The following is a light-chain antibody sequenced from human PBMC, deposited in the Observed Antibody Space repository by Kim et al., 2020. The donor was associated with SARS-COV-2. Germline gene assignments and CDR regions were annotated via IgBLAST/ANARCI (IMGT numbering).Light chain of an antibody. CDR2: DNN. J-gene: IGLJ2*01. CDR3: GTWDSSLSAVV. V-gene: IGLV1-51*01. CDR1: SSNIGNNY. Sequence: GQRVPISCSGSSSNIGNNYVSWYQQLPGTAPKFLIYDNNERPSGVPDRFSGSMSGTSATLAITGLQTGDEADYYCGTWDSSLSAVVFGGGTQLTVL.